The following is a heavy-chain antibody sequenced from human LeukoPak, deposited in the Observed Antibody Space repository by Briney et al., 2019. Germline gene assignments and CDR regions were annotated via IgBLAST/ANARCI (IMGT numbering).Heavy chain of an antibody. CDR2: ISYDGSNK. D-gene: IGHD3/OR15-3a*01. V-gene: IGHV3-30-3*01. Sequence: PGGSLRLSCAASGFTFNSYAMHWVRQAPGKGLEWVAVISYDGSNKYYADSVKGRFTISRDNSKNTLYLQMNSLRAEDTAVYYCAREKVPDWTDPRYYYYYGMDVWGQGTTVTVSS. CDR1: GFTFNSYA. CDR3: AREKVPDWTDPRYYYYYGMDV. J-gene: IGHJ6*02.